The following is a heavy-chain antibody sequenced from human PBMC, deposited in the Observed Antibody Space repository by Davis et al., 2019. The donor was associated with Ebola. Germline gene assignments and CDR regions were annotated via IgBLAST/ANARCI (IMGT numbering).Heavy chain of an antibody. Sequence: PGGSLRLSCAASGFTFISSSMSWVRQAPGKGLEWVSVISATGGSTYYADSVKGRFTISRDNSKNTLYMEMNSLRAEDTALYYCAKSAGTPGWFAQWGQGTVVTVSS. CDR1: GFTFISSS. D-gene: IGHD1-1*01. CDR3: AKSAGTPGWFAQ. V-gene: IGHV3-23*01. CDR2: ISATGGST. J-gene: IGHJ5*02.